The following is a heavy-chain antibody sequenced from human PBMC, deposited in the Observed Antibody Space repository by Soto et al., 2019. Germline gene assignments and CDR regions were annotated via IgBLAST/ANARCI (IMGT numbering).Heavy chain of an antibody. CDR1: GFTFSNYA. D-gene: IGHD6-13*01. V-gene: IGHV3-23*04. CDR3: AKRPFTAAGVDY. J-gene: IGHJ4*02. CDR2: ITGSAGGT. Sequence: EVQLVESGGGLVQPGGSLRLSCAASGFTFSNYAMTWVRQAPGKGLEWVSGITGSAGGTYIVDSVKGRVNISRDNSKNTVYLQMTSLRAEDTDVYYCAKRPFTAAGVDYWGQGPLVTVSS.